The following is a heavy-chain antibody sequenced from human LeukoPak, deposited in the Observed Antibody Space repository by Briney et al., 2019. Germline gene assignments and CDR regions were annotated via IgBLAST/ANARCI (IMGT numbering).Heavy chain of an antibody. D-gene: IGHD2-2*01. Sequence: GGTLRLSCAASGFTFSSYGMSWVRQAPGKGLEWVSAISGSGGSTYYADSVKGRFTMSRDNSKNTLYLQMNSLRAEDTAVYYCAKDDRVMSSWGQGTLVIVSS. CDR2: ISGSGGST. CDR3: AKDDRVMSS. J-gene: IGHJ4*02. CDR1: GFTFSSYG. V-gene: IGHV3-23*01.